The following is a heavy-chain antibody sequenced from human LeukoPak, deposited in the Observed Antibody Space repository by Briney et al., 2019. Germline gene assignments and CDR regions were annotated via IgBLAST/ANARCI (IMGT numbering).Heavy chain of an antibody. CDR1: EFTFVRYA. J-gene: IGHJ6*03. Sequence: GGSLRLSCAASEFTFVRYAMNWGRQAPGKGLGWVSYISSSSFKIGYADSVKGRFTISRDNSKHSLYLQMDSLRVEDTAVYYCVRDPSYGSSWYYYMDVWGKGPTVTVSS. D-gene: IGHD6-13*01. CDR2: ISSSSFKI. CDR3: VRDPSYGSSWYYYMDV. V-gene: IGHV3-48*04.